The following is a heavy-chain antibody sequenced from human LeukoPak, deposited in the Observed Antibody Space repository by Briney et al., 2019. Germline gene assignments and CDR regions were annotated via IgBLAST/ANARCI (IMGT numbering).Heavy chain of an antibody. CDR2: ISYDGSNK. J-gene: IGHJ4*02. Sequence: GGFLRLSCAASGFTFSSYGMHWVRQAPGKGLEWVAVISYDGSNKYYADSVKGRFTISRDNSKNTLYLQMNSLRAEDTAVYYCAKESGSDPQSFDYWGQGTLVTVSS. CDR1: GFTFSSYG. D-gene: IGHD1-26*01. CDR3: AKESGSDPQSFDY. V-gene: IGHV3-30*18.